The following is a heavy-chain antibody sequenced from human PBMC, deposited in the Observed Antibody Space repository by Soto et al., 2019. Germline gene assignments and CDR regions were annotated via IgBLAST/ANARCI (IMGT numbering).Heavy chain of an antibody. J-gene: IGHJ4*02. CDR2: MHNSGST. D-gene: IGHD3-3*01. Sequence: QVQLQESGPGLVKPSETLSLTCTVSGGSISSYYWSWIRQPPGKGLEGIGYMHNSGSTKYNPSLKSRVTRSASTSKNHFSLKLSSVTAADSAVYYCARGHYDFWSGYFATIDYWGQGTLVTVSS. CDR3: ARGHYDFWSGYFATIDY. V-gene: IGHV4-59*08. CDR1: GGSISSYY.